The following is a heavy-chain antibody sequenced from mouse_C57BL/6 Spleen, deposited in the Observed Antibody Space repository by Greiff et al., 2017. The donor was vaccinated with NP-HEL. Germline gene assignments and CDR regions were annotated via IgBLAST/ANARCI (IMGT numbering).Heavy chain of an antibody. CDR2: INYDGSST. CDR3: ARTVWYFDV. J-gene: IGHJ1*03. V-gene: IGHV5-16*01. CDR1: GFTFSDYY. Sequence: EVKLVESEGGLVQPGSSMKLSCTASGFTFSDYYMAWVRQVPEKGLEWVANINYDGSSTYYLDSLKSRFIISRDNAKNILYLQMSSLKSEDTATYYCARTVWYFDVWGTGTTVTVSS.